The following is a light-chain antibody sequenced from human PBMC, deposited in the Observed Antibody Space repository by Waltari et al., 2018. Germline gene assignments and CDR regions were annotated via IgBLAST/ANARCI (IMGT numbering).Light chain of an antibody. CDR2: PDC. Sequence: SYELTPPPLASVSPGQTASITCSGAKLRDKYACWYQQKPGQSPVLVIYPDCKRPSGSPERFSGSNSEKTATLTISGTQAMDEADDDCQAWDSSTAGVFGGGTKLTVL. CDR3: QAWDSSTAGV. V-gene: IGLV3-1*01. J-gene: IGLJ2*01. CDR1: KLRDKY.